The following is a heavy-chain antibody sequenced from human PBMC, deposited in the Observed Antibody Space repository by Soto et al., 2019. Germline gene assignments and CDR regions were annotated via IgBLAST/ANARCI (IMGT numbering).Heavy chain of an antibody. CDR3: ARGGEWLFDY. Sequence: QVQLQESGPGLVKPSGTLSLTCDVFGDSINWNKWWTWVRQAPGKGPELIGEIHYRGNTNYNPSLKSRGIVSMDTSKNQFSLRLTSVSAADTAVYYCARGGEWLFDYWGQGILVTVS. D-gene: IGHD5-12*01. J-gene: IGHJ4*02. CDR1: GDSINWNKW. V-gene: IGHV4-4*02. CDR2: IHYRGNT.